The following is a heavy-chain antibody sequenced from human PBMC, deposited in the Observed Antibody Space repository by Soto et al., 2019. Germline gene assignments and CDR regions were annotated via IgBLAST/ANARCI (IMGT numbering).Heavy chain of an antibody. CDR3: AKDGEVLGSLYYFDY. D-gene: IGHD3-10*01. J-gene: IGHJ4*02. Sequence: QVQLVESGGGVVQPGRSLRLSCTASGFTFRSYGMHWVRQAPGKGLEWVAGIWYDGRNKYYADSVKGRFTISRDNSKNTLYLQMNSLRAEDTAMYFCAKDGEVLGSLYYFDYWGQGTLVAVSS. V-gene: IGHV3-33*06. CDR1: GFTFRSYG. CDR2: IWYDGRNK.